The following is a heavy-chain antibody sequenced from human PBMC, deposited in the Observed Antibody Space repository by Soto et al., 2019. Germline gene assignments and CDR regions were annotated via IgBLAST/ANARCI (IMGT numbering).Heavy chain of an antibody. D-gene: IGHD3-10*01. J-gene: IGHJ4*02. CDR1: GYTFTSYY. V-gene: IGHV1-46*01. Sequence: ASVKVSCKASGYTFTSYYMHWVRQAPGQGLEWMGIINPSGGSTSYAQKFQGRVTMTRDTSTSTVYMELSSLRSEDTAVYYCARGGVFFFAAPTNPFDYWGQGTLVTVSS. CDR2: INPSGGST. CDR3: ARGGVFFFAAPTNPFDY.